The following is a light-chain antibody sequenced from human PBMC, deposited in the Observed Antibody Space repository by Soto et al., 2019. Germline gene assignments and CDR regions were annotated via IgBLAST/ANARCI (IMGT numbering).Light chain of an antibody. CDR2: GVT. CDR1: TSNVGGFNL. J-gene: IGLJ1*01. CDR3: FSHRSGDSHV. Sequence: QSVLTQPASVSGSLGQSINISCTGTTSNVGGFNLVSWYQQYPGKAPKLMIYGVTNRPSGVSNRFSGSKTGNTASLTISGLQAEDEADYYCFSHRSGDSHVFGTGTKLTVL. V-gene: IGLV2-14*01.